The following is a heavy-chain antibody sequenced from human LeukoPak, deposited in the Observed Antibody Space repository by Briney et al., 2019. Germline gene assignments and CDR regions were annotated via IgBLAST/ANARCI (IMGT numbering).Heavy chain of an antibody. CDR2: ISSSGNFV. V-gene: IGHV3-48*03. D-gene: IGHD3-3*01. J-gene: IGHJ4*02. CDR1: EFTFSSYD. Sequence: GGSLRLSCAASEFTFSSYDMNWVRQAPGKGLEWVSYISSSGNFVYYADSVKGRFTIFRDNAKNSLYLQMNSLRAEDTAVYYCARRGGFDYWGQGTLVTVSS. CDR3: ARRGGFDY.